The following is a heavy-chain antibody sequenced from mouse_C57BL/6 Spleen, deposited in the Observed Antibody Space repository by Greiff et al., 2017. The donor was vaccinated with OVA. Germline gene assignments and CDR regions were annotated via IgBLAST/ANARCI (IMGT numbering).Heavy chain of an antibody. CDR1: GYAFSSSW. V-gene: IGHV1-82*01. J-gene: IGHJ2*01. D-gene: IGHD2-3*01. Sequence: QVQLKQSGPELVKPGASVKISCKASGYAFSSSWMNWVKQRPGKGLEWIGRIYPGDGDTNYNGKFKGKATLTADKSSSTAYMQLSSLTSEDSAVYYCARGGDGYPYYFDYWGQGTTLTVSS. CDR3: ARGGDGYPYYFDY. CDR2: IYPGDGDT.